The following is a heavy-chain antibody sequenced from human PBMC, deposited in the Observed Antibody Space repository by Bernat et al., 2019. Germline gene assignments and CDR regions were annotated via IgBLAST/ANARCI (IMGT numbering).Heavy chain of an antibody. CDR1: GFTFSSYA. V-gene: IGHV3-64*01. J-gene: IGHJ5*02. Sequence: EVQLVESGGGLVQPGGSLRLSCAASGFTFSSYAMHWVRQAPGKGLEYVSAISYNGGNTYYANSVKGRFTISRDNSKNTLYLQMSSLRAEDMAVYYCARGVQGVVSWFDPWGQGTLVTVSS. D-gene: IGHD3-10*02. CDR3: ARGVQGVVSWFDP. CDR2: ISYNGGNT.